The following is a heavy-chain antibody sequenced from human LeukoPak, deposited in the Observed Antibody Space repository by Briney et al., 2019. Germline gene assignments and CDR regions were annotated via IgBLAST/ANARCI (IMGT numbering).Heavy chain of an antibody. J-gene: IGHJ6*03. Sequence: GASVKVSCKASGYTFTGYYMHWVRQAPGQGLEWMGWINPNSGGTNYAQKFQGRVTMTRDTSISTAYMELSRLRSDDTAAYYCAREAFYCSSTNCYPHMDVWGKGTTVTVSS. D-gene: IGHD2-2*01. CDR2: INPNSGGT. V-gene: IGHV1-2*02. CDR3: AREAFYCSSTNCYPHMDV. CDR1: GYTFTGYY.